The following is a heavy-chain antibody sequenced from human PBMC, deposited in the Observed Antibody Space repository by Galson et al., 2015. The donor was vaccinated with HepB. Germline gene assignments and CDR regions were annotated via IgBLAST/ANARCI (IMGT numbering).Heavy chain of an antibody. J-gene: IGHJ4*02. CDR1: GFTFSSYW. CDR2: IKQDGSEK. Sequence: SLRLSCAASGFTFSSYWMSWVRQAPGKGLEWVANIKQDGSEKYYVDSVKGRFTISRDNAKNSLYLQMNSLRAEDTAVYYCARRRRIVVVPAAEYYFDYWGQGTLVTVSS. CDR3: ARRRRIVVVPAAEYYFDY. D-gene: IGHD2-2*01. V-gene: IGHV3-7*01.